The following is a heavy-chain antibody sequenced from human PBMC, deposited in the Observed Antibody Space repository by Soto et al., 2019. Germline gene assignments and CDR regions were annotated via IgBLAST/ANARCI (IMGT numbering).Heavy chain of an antibody. CDR3: VRDLDGSGSYYTDY. D-gene: IGHD3-10*01. Sequence: GASVKVSCKASGYMFISYGINWVRQATGQGLEWMGWISAYNGNIKYAQNLQGRVTMTTDTSTSTAYMEMRSLRSDDTAVYYCVRDLDGSGSYYTDYWGPGTLVTVSS. CDR1: GYMFISYG. CDR2: ISAYNGNI. J-gene: IGHJ4*02. V-gene: IGHV1-18*01.